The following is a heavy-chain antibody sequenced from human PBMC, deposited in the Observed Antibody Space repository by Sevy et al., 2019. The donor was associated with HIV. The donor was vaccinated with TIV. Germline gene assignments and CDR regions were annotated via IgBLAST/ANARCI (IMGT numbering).Heavy chain of an antibody. CDR1: GFTFSSYA. V-gene: IGHV3-30-3*01. CDR2: ISYDGSNK. D-gene: IGHD3-10*01. Sequence: GGSLRLSCAASGFTFSSYAMHWVRQAPGKGLEWVAVISYDGSNKYYADSVKGRFTISSDNSKNTLYLQMNSLRAEDTAVYYCARISGSGSPSYYYGMDVWGQGTTVTVSS. J-gene: IGHJ6*02. CDR3: ARISGSGSPSYYYGMDV.